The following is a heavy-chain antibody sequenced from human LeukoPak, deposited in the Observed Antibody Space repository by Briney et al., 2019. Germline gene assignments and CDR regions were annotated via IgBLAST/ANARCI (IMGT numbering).Heavy chain of an antibody. CDR3: ARNSGSYTLAPFDY. CDR1: GGTFSSYA. V-gene: IGHV1-69*13. Sequence: GASVKVSCKASGGTFSSYAISWVRQAPGQGLGWMGGIIPIFGTANYAQKFQGRVTITADESTSTAYMELSSLRSEDTAVYYCARNSGSYTLAPFDYWGQGTLVTVSS. D-gene: IGHD1-26*01. J-gene: IGHJ4*02. CDR2: IIPIFGTA.